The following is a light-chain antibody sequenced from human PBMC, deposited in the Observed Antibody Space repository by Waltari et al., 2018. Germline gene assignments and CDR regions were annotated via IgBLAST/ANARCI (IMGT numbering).Light chain of an antibody. CDR1: TSNIGGND. Sequence: QSVLTQPPSASGSPAQTITLSCSGSTSNIGGNDVYWYQHLPGKAPKPLIYKNNRRPAGVSERFSGSKSVTSASLAISGLRSEDEAYYYCATWDDSLSGVFGGGTKLTVL. J-gene: IGLJ3*02. V-gene: IGLV1-47*01. CDR3: ATWDDSLSGV. CDR2: KNN.